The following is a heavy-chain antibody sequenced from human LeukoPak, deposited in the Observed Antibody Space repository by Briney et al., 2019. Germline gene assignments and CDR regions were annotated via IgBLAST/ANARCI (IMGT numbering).Heavy chain of an antibody. CDR3: ARDLRIAAAGIYFDY. CDR1: GYTFTGYY. V-gene: IGHV1-2*02. J-gene: IGHJ4*02. Sequence: ASVKVSCEASGYTFTGYYMHWVRQAPGQGLEWMGWINPNSGGTNYAQKFQGRVTMTRDTSISTAYMELSRLRSDDTAVYYCARDLRIAAAGIYFDYWGQGTLVTVSS. CDR2: INPNSGGT. D-gene: IGHD6-13*01.